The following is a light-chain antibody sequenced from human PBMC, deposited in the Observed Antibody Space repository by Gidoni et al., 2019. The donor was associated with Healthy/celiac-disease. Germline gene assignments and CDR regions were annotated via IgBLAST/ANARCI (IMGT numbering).Light chain of an antibody. V-gene: IGKV1-39*01. CDR2: AAS. J-gene: IGKJ1*01. CDR1: QSISSY. Sequence: DIQMTQSPSSLSASVGDRVTITCRASQSISSYLNWYQQKPGKAPKPLIYAASSLQSGVPSRFSGRGSGTDFTLTIRSLQPEDFATYSCQQSYSTPARTFGQGTKVEIK. CDR3: QQSYSTPART.